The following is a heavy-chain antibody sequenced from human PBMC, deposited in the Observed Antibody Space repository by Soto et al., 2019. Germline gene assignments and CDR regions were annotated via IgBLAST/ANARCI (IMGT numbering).Heavy chain of an antibody. V-gene: IGHV3-7*01. Sequence: GGSLRLSCAASGFTFSSYWMSWVHQAPGKGLEWVANIKQDGSEKYYVDSVKGRFTISRDNAKNSLYLQMNSLRAEDTAVYYCASYDDYGDYFDYWGQGTLVTVSS. CDR2: IKQDGSEK. CDR1: GFTFSSYW. D-gene: IGHD4-17*01. J-gene: IGHJ4*02. CDR3: ASYDDYGDYFDY.